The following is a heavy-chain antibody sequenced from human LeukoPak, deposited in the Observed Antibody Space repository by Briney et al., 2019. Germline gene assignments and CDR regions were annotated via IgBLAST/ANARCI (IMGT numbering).Heavy chain of an antibody. J-gene: IGHJ4*02. CDR3: TTDRYDSSGYYFYDTLYYFDY. Sequence: SGGSLRLSWAASGXTFSNAWVSWVRQAPGKGLEWVVRIKSKTDGGTTDYAAPVKGRFTISRDDSKNALYLQMNSLKTEDTAVYYCTTDRYDSSGYYFYDTLYYFDYWGQGTLVTVSS. CDR1: GXTFSNAW. V-gene: IGHV3-15*01. CDR2: IKSKTDGGTT. D-gene: IGHD3-22*01.